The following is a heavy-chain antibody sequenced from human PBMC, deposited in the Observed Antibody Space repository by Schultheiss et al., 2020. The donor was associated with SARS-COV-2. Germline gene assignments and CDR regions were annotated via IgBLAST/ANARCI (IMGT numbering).Heavy chain of an antibody. CDR3: ARDGSDYGEDLDV. CDR2: ISGSGGST. J-gene: IGHJ6*02. D-gene: IGHD4-17*01. CDR1: GFTFSSYS. Sequence: GGSLRLSCAASGFTFSSYSMNWVRQAPGKGLEWVSGISGSGGSTYYADSVKGRFTISRDNSKNTLYLQMNSLRDEDTAVYYCARDGSDYGEDLDVWGQGTTVTVSS. V-gene: IGHV3-23*01.